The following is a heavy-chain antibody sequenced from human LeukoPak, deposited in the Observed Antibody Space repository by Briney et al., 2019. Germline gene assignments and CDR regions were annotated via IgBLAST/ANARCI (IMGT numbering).Heavy chain of an antibody. Sequence: EGSLRLSCAASGFTFSSYAMTWVRQAPGKGLEWVSTISGSGVSTYYADSVKGRFTISRDNYKNTLYLQMNSLRAEDTAAYYCAKGGWQSCFDPWGQGTLVTVSS. CDR2: ISGSGVST. CDR3: AKGGWQSCFDP. CDR1: GFTFSSYA. D-gene: IGHD6-19*01. V-gene: IGHV3-23*01. J-gene: IGHJ5*02.